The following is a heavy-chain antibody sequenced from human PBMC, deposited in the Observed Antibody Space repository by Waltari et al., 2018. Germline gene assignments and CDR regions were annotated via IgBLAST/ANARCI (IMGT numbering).Heavy chain of an antibody. CDR3: ARDLYRIAPRGLDP. V-gene: IGHV4-38-2*02. Sequence: HVQLQESGPGLVKPSETLSLTCTVSGYSISSGYYWGWIRQPPGKGLEWIGSIYHSGSTNYNPSLKSRVTLSVDTSKNLFSLKLSSVTAADTAVYYCARDLYRIAPRGLDPWGQGTLVTVSS. CDR1: GYSISSGYY. J-gene: IGHJ5*02. CDR2: IYHSGST. D-gene: IGHD6-6*01.